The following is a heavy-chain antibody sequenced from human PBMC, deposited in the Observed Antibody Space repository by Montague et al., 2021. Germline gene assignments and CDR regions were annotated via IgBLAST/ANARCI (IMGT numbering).Heavy chain of an antibody. J-gene: IGHJ6*03. V-gene: IGHV4-59*12. Sequence: SETLSLTCTVSGGSISSYYWSWIRQPPGKGLEWIGYIYYSGSTNYNPSPKSRVTISVDTSNNHFSLKLSSVTAVDTAMYYCARERDRYYYMDIWGKGTTITVSS. CDR2: IYYSGST. CDR1: GGSISSYY. CDR3: ARERDRYYYMDI.